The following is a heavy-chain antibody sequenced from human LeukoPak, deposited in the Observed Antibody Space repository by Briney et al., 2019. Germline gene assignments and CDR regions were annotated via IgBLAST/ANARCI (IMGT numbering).Heavy chain of an antibody. D-gene: IGHD3-10*01. Sequence: GGSLRLSCAASGFTVSSNYMSWVRQAPGKGLEWVSVIYSGGSTYYADSVKGRFTISRDNSKNTLYLQMNSLRAEDTAVYYCARDASMYYYGAWTSMDVWGQGTTVTVSS. CDR2: IYSGGST. V-gene: IGHV3-66*01. CDR3: ARDASMYYYGAWTSMDV. J-gene: IGHJ6*02. CDR1: GFTVSSNY.